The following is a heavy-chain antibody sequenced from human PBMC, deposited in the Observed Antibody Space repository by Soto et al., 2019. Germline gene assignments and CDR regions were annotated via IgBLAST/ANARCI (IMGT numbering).Heavy chain of an antibody. CDR2: INHSGST. V-gene: IGHV4-59*12. J-gene: IGHJ4*02. CDR3: ARVVGSSGDYFDY. CDR1: GGSISSYY. Sequence: SETLSLTCTVSGGSISSYYWSWIRQPPGKGLEWIGYINHSGSTNYNPSLKSRVTISVDTSKNQFSLKLSSVTAADTAVYYCARVVGSSGDYFDYWGQGTLVTVSS. D-gene: IGHD3-10*01.